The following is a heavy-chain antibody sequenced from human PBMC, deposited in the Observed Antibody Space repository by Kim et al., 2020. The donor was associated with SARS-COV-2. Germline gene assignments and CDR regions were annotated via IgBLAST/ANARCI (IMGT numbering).Heavy chain of an antibody. V-gene: IGHV3-48*03. CDR1: GFTFSYYE. CDR2: ISTTGDTI. CDR3: TRGNYYMDV. J-gene: IGHJ6*03. Sequence: GGSLRLSCAASGFTFSYYEMHWVRQAPGKGLEWISYISTTGDTIYYADSVKGRFTISRDNAKNSLYLQMNSLRAEDTAIYYCTRGNYYMDVWGQGTTVTVSS.